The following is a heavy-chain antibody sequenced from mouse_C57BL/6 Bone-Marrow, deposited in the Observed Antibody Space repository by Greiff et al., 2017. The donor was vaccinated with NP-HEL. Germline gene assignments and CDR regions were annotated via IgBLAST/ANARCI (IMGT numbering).Heavy chain of an antibody. CDR2: IWTGGGT. CDR3: ARRGGGYYVGAMDY. J-gene: IGHJ4*01. Sequence: VKLMESGPGLVAPSQSLSITCTVSGFSLTSYAISWVRQPPGKGLEWLGVIWTGGGTNYNSALKSRLSISKDNSKSQVFLKMNSLQTEDTARYYCARRGGGYYVGAMDYWGQGTSVTVSS. V-gene: IGHV2-9-1*01. CDR1: GFSLTSYA. D-gene: IGHD2-3*01.